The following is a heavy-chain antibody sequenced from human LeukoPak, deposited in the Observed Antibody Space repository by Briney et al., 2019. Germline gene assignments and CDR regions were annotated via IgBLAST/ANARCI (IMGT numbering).Heavy chain of an antibody. CDR1: GYTFTSYD. J-gene: IGHJ4*02. Sequence: ASVKVSCKASGYTFTSYDINWVRQATGQGLEWMGWMNPNSGNTGYAQKFQGRVTITRNTSISTAYMELSSLRSEDTAVYYCATPGDTAMVYFDYWGQGTLVTVSS. CDR3: ATPGDTAMVYFDY. D-gene: IGHD5-18*01. V-gene: IGHV1-8*03. CDR2: MNPNSGNT.